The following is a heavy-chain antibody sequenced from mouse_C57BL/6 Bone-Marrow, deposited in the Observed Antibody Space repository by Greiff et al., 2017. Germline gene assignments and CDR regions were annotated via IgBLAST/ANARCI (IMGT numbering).Heavy chain of an antibody. CDR2: IDPENGDT. D-gene: IGHD3-2*02. CDR3: TWETAQVDFDY. CDR1: GFNIKDDY. Sequence: EVQLQQSGAELVRPGASVKLSCTASGFNIKDDYMHWVKQRPEQGLEWIGWIDPENGDTEYASEFQGKATITANPSSNTAYLQLSSLTSEDTAVYYCTWETAQVDFDYWGQGTTLTVSS. V-gene: IGHV14-4*01. J-gene: IGHJ2*01.